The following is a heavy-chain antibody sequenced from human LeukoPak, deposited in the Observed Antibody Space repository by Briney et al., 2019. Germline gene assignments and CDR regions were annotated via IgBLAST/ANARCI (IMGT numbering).Heavy chain of an antibody. CDR3: ARGFYSSGWFNYYYYYMDV. CDR1: GYTFTSYD. Sequence: ASVKVSCKASGYTFTSYDINWVRQATGQGLEWMGWMNPNSGNTGYAQKFQGRVTMTRNTSISTAYMELSSLRSEDTAVYYCARGFYSSGWFNYYYYYMDVWGKGTTVTISS. V-gene: IGHV1-8*01. CDR2: MNPNSGNT. J-gene: IGHJ6*03. D-gene: IGHD6-19*01.